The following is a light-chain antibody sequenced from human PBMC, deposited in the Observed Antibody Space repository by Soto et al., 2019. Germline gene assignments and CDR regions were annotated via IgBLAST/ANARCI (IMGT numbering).Light chain of an antibody. J-gene: IGKJ1*01. CDR3: QQFASWT. CDR1: QSLNSNH. Sequence: EIVLTQSPGTLSVSTGERATLSCRDSQSLNSNHLAWYQQKPGQAPSLLIYAASSRATGIPDRFSGSGSGTDFTLTISGLKPEDSAIYYCQQFASWTFGQGTKVEI. CDR2: AAS. V-gene: IGKV3-20*01.